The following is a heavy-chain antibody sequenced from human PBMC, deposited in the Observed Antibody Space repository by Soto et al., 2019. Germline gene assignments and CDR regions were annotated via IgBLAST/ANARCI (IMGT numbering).Heavy chain of an antibody. CDR1: GFTFSSYS. D-gene: IGHD2-21*01. Sequence: EVQLVESGGGLVKPGGSLRLSCAASGFTFSSYSMYWVRQAPGKGLEWVSSINYKSHIDYADSVKGRFTISRDNAKNSLYLQMNSLRAEDTAVYFCARDLIYAGYYYYMDVWGIGTTVTVSS. V-gene: IGHV3-21*01. CDR2: INYKSHI. CDR3: ARDLIYAGYYYYMDV. J-gene: IGHJ6*03.